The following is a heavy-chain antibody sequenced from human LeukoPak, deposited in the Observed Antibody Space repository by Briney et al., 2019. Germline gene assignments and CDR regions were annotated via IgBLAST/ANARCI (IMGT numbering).Heavy chain of an antibody. CDR2: IYSSGTT. D-gene: IGHD3-22*01. CDR3: ARVTGYMIEDYFDY. CDR1: GGSISSYY. V-gene: IGHV4-4*07. J-gene: IGHJ4*02. Sequence: PSETLSLTCTVSGGSISSYYWSWIRQPAGKGPEWIGRIYSSGTTNYNPSLKSRVTISVDTSKNQFSLKLSSVTAADTAVYYCARVTGYMIEDYFDYWGQGTLVTVSS.